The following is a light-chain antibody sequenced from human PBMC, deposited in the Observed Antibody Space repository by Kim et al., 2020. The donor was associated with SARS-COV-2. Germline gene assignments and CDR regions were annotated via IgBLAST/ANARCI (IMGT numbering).Light chain of an antibody. V-gene: IGLV3-1*01. CDR1: KLGDKY. Sequence: SYELTQPPSVSVSPGQTASITCSGDKLGDKYACWYQQKPGQSPMLVIYQDSKRPSGIPERFSGSNSGNTATLTISGIQAMDEADYYCQSWDSSTVVFGGG. CDR2: QDS. J-gene: IGLJ3*02. CDR3: QSWDSSTVV.